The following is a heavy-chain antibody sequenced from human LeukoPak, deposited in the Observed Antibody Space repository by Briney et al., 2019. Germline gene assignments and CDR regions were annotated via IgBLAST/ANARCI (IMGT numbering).Heavy chain of an antibody. V-gene: IGHV4-30-4*01. CDR1: GGSISSGDYY. J-gene: IGHJ4*02. D-gene: IGHD3-10*01. CDR2: IYYSGST. Sequence: SQTLSPTCTVSGGSISSGDYYWSWIRQPPGKGLEWIGYIYYSGSTYYNPSLKSRVTISVDTSKNQFSLKLSSVTAADTAVYYCARDGDYYGSGTVHWGQGTLVTVSS. CDR3: ARDGDYYGSGTVH.